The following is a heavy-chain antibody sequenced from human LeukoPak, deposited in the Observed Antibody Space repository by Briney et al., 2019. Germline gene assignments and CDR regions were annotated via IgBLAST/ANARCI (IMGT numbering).Heavy chain of an antibody. CDR3: ATSLVPFGAYCGGDCPDAFDI. CDR2: FDPEDGET. V-gene: IGHV1-24*01. J-gene: IGHJ3*02. D-gene: IGHD2-21*02. Sequence: ASVTVSCKVSGYTLTELSMHWVRQAPGKGLEWMGGFDPEDGETIYAQKFQGRVTMTEDTSTDTAYMELSSLRSEDTAVYYCATSLVPFGAYCGGDCPDAFDIWGQGTMVTVSS. CDR1: GYTLTELS.